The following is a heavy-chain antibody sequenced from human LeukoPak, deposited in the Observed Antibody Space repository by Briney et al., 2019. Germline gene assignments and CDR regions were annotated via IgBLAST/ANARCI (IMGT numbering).Heavy chain of an antibody. V-gene: IGHV4-39*01. CDR2: IYYSGST. D-gene: IGHD2-8*01. CDR3: ARHTTIVLMVYDRATRAFDI. J-gene: IGHJ3*02. CDR1: GGSISSSSYY. Sequence: SETLSLTCTVSGGSISSSSYYWGWIRRPPGKGLEWIGSIYYSGSTYYNPSLKSRVTISVDTSKNQFSLKLSSVTAADTAVYYCARHTTIVLMVYDRATRAFDIWGQGTMVTVSS.